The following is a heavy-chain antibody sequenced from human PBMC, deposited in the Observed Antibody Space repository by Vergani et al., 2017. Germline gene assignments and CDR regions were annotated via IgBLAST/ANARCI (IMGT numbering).Heavy chain of an antibody. Sequence: QVQLVQSGAEVKKPGASVKVSCKASGYTFTSYGISWVRQAPGQGLEWMGWISAYNGNTNYAQKVRGRVTMTTDTSTSTAYMELRSLRSDDTAVYYCARDQPSGSGYYYLNYYYYGMDVWGQGTTVTVSS. CDR1: GYTFTSYG. CDR2: ISAYNGNT. J-gene: IGHJ6*02. V-gene: IGHV1-18*04. D-gene: IGHD3-22*01. CDR3: ARDQPSGSGYYYLNYYYYGMDV.